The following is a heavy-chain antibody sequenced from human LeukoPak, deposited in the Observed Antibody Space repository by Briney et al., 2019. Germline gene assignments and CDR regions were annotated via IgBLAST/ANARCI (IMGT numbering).Heavy chain of an antibody. J-gene: IGHJ6*02. Sequence: ASETLSLTCTVSGGSVSSGSYYWSWIRQPPGKGLEWIGYIYYSGSTNYNPSLKSRVTISVDTSKNQFSLKLSSVTAADTAVYYCARGDIVVVPGVWGQGTTVTVSS. V-gene: IGHV4-61*01. CDR1: GGSVSSGSYY. CDR3: ARGDIVVVPGV. CDR2: IYYSGST. D-gene: IGHD2-2*01.